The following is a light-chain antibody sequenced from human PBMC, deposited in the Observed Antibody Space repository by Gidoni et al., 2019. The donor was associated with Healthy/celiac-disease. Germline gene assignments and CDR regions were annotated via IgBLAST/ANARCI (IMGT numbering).Light chain of an antibody. Sequence: EIVLTQSPATLSLSPGERATLSCRASQSVSSYLAWYQQKPGQAPRILIYDASNRANGIPARFSGSGSGTDFTLTISSLEPEDFAVYYCQQRSNWPPFTFGPGTKVDIK. CDR3: QQRSNWPPFT. J-gene: IGKJ3*01. CDR2: DAS. V-gene: IGKV3-11*01. CDR1: QSVSSY.